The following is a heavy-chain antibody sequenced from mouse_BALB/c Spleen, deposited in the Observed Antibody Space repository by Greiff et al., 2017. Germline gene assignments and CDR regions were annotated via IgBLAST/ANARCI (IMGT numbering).Heavy chain of an antibody. CDR2: INPSSGYT. Sequence: QVQLKQSAAELARPGASVKMSCKASGYTFTSYTMHWVKQRPGQGLEWIGYINPSSGYTEYNQKFKDKTTLTAEKSSSTAYMQLSSLTSEDSAVYYCARQGDSYDGYYLYFDYWGQGTTLTVSS. V-gene: IGHV1-4*02. CDR3: ARQGDSYDGYYLYFDY. J-gene: IGHJ2*01. CDR1: GYTFTSYT. D-gene: IGHD2-3*01.